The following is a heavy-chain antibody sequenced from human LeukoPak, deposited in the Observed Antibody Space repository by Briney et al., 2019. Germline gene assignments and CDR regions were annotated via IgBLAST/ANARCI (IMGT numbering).Heavy chain of an antibody. J-gene: IGHJ4*02. Sequence: ASVKVSCKASAYTFTSYDINWVRQAPGQGLEWMGRINPNSGGTDYAQNFQGRVTMTRDTSISTAYMELSRLRSDDTAVYYCARDLPSTSNWELDYWGQGTLVTVSS. CDR2: INPNSGGT. V-gene: IGHV1-2*06. D-gene: IGHD7-27*01. CDR3: ARDLPSTSNWELDY. CDR1: AYTFTSYD.